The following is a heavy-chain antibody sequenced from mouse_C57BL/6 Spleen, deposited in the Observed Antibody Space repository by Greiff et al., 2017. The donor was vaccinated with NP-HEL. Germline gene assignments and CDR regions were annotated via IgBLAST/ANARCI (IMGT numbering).Heavy chain of an antibody. D-gene: IGHD4-1*01. Sequence: VKLQESGAELAKPGASVKLSCKASGYTFTSYWMHWVKQRPGQGLEWIGYINPSSGYTKYNQKFKDKATLSADKSSSTAYMQLSSLTYEDSAVYYCARFYTLTGDAMDYWGQGTSVTVSS. V-gene: IGHV1-7*01. CDR1: GYTFTSYW. J-gene: IGHJ4*01. CDR3: ARFYTLTGDAMDY. CDR2: INPSSGYT.